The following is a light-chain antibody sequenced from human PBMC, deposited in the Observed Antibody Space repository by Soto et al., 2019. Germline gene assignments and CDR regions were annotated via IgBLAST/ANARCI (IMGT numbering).Light chain of an antibody. Sequence: EIVMTQSPATLSVSLGERVTLSCRASQIFSSSLAWYQQKPGQAPRLLIYGASTRATGIPARFSASGSGTEFTLTISTLQSEDFAVYYCQQYTNWPYTFGQGTKLEIK. CDR3: QQYTNWPYT. V-gene: IGKV3D-15*01. CDR1: QIFSSS. CDR2: GAS. J-gene: IGKJ2*01.